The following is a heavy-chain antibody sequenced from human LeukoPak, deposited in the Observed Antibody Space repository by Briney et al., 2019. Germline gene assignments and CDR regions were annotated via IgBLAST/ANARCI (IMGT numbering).Heavy chain of an antibody. Sequence: PGGSLRLSCAASGFTFSDYYMSWIRQAPGKGLEWVSYISSSGSTIYYADSVKGRFTISRDNAKNSLYLQMNSLKTEDTAVYYCTTGNIVDTAMVWSRFDYWGQGTLVTVSS. J-gene: IGHJ4*02. CDR2: ISSSGSTI. CDR1: GFTFSDYY. CDR3: TTGNIVDTAMVWSRFDY. D-gene: IGHD5-18*01. V-gene: IGHV3-11*01.